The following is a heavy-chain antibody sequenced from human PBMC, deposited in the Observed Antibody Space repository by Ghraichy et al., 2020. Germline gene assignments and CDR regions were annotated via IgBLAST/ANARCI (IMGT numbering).Heavy chain of an antibody. CDR2: IIPMFGST. D-gene: IGHD3-3*01. J-gene: IGHJ4*02. CDR1: GGTFRTYA. Sequence: SVKVSCKASGGTFRTYAISWLRQAPGQGPEWLGEIIPMFGSTKYAQKIQDRVTITADESTSTVYMELSSLRSEDTAMYYCANNLDENSGYYYPVFEYWGQGTLVTVSS. CDR3: ANNLDENSGYYYPVFEY. V-gene: IGHV1-69*13.